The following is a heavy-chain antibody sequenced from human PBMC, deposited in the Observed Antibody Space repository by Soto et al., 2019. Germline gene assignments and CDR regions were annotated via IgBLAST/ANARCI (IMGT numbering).Heavy chain of an antibody. V-gene: IGHV3-23*01. CDR2: ISGSGGST. D-gene: IGHD4-17*01. J-gene: IGHJ6*02. CDR3: AKSATVTAEGYYGMDV. Sequence: LRLSCAASGFTFSSYAMSWVRQAPGKGLEWVSAISGSGGSTYYADSVKGRFTISRDNSKNTLYLQMNSLRAEDTAVYYCAKSATVTAEGYYGMDVWGQGTTVTVSS. CDR1: GFTFSSYA.